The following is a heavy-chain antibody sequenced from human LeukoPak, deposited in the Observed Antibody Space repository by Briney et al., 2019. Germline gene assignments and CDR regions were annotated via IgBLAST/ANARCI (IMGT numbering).Heavy chain of an antibody. D-gene: IGHD3-16*01. Sequence: TSETLSLTCTVSGGSLSNHYWYWIRHPAGTGLEYIGRIYHTGSTNYNPSLKSRVTLSVDTSNNQFSLNLTSVTAADTAVYYCAGGPLGGESFDIWGQGTMVTVSS. CDR1: GGSLSNHY. J-gene: IGHJ3*02. V-gene: IGHV4-4*07. CDR3: AGGPLGGESFDI. CDR2: IYHTGST.